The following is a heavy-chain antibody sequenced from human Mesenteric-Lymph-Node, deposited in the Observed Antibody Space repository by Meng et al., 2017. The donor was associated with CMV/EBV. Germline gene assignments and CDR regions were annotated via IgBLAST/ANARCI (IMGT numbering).Heavy chain of an antibody. CDR3: ARVFRYDYWSGFTTYYFDY. CDR2: VSHTGSP. CDR1: GDSITRYY. D-gene: IGHD3-3*01. J-gene: IGHJ4*02. Sequence: GSLRLSCTVSGDSITRYYVSWIRQSPGKGLEWIGSVSHTGSPNYNPSLKSRVTISVDTSKTQFSLKLNSVIAADTAIYYCARVFRYDYWSGFTTYYFDYWGQGTLVTVSS. V-gene: IGHV4-59*12.